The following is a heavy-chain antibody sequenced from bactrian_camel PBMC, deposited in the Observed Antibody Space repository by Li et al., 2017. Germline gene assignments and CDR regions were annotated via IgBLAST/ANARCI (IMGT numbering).Heavy chain of an antibody. CDR1: GFTCSDYG. V-gene: IGHV3S40*01. J-gene: IGHJ4*01. D-gene: IGHD1*01. CDR3: VRDGEYSGLSAHH. CDR2: ITSEIAGGTT. Sequence: VQLVESGGGLVQPGGSPRLSCAASGFTCSDYGMTWVRQAPGKGLEWVSRITSEIAGGTTYYADSLKGRFTISRDNAKNTGYLQMNTLKAEDTAMYYCVRDGEYSGLSAHHWGQGTQVTVS.